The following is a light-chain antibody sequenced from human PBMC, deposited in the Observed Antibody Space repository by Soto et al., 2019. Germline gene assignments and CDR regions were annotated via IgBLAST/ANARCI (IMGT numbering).Light chain of an antibody. Sequence: ETVMTQSPGTLSLSPGERATLSCRASQSVSRSYLAWYQQKPGQAPRLLIYEASTRATGIPDRFSGSGSGTDFTLTISRLEPEDFAVYHCQQYASSPWTFGQGTKVEIK. J-gene: IGKJ1*01. CDR3: QQYASSPWT. V-gene: IGKV3-20*01. CDR2: EAS. CDR1: QSVSRSY.